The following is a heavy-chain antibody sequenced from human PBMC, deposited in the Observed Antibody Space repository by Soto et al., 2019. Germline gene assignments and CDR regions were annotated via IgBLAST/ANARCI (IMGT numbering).Heavy chain of an antibody. J-gene: IGHJ4*02. CDR2: IYQTGTT. CDR1: RGSVSSNNW. Sequence: QVQLQESGPGLVKPSGTLSLTCGVSRGSVSSNNWWTWVRQPPGKGLEWIGEIYQTGTTNYNPSLQSRVTISLDKSNNHFSLKLNSVTAADTAVYYCARRRALSGTAGAPGDWGQGTLVIVSS. D-gene: IGHD6-13*01. V-gene: IGHV4-4*02. CDR3: ARRRALSGTAGAPGD.